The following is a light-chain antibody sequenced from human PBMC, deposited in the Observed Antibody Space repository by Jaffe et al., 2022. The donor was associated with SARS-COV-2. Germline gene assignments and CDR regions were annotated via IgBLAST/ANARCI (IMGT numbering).Light chain of an antibody. V-gene: IGLV1-47*01. CDR2: RNH. CDR3: AAWDDSLSGVV. CDR1: SSNIGNNY. J-gene: IGLJ2*01. Sequence: QSVLTQPPSASVTPGQRVTISCSGGSSNIGNNYVHWYQQLPGAAPKLLIYRNHQRPSGVPDRFSGSKSGTSASLAISGLRSEDEAQYFCAAWDDSLSGVVFGGGTKLTVL.